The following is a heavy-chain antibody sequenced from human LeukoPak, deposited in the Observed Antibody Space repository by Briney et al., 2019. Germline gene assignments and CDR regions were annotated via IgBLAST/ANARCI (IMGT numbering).Heavy chain of an antibody. CDR1: GFTFTKCA. CDR3: AKGIAYDFWSGPQLY. CDR2: ITATGDTA. V-gene: IGHV3-23*01. D-gene: IGHD3-3*01. J-gene: IGHJ4*02. Sequence: GGSLRLSCAASGFTFTKCAMSWVRQAPGKGLEWVAIITATGDTAYYADSVKGRFTISRDNSRNAVYMQMDSLRAEDTAVYYRAKGIAYDFWSGPQLYWGQGTLVTVSS.